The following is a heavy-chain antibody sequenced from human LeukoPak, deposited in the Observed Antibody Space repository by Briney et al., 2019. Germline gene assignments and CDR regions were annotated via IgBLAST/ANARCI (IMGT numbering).Heavy chain of an antibody. Sequence: PSETLSLTCAVYGGSFSGYYWSWTRQPPGKGLEWIGEINHSGSTNYNPSLKSRVTISVDTSKNQFSLKLSSVTAADTAVYYCARGIGYCGSTSCYPGLSQYYYYYGMDVWGQGTTVTVSS. CDR3: ARGIGYCGSTSCYPGLSQYYYYYGMDV. J-gene: IGHJ6*02. CDR1: GGSFSGYY. CDR2: INHSGST. V-gene: IGHV4-34*01. D-gene: IGHD2-2*01.